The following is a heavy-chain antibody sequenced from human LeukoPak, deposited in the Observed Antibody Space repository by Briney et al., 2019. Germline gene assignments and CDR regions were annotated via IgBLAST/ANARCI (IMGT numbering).Heavy chain of an antibody. D-gene: IGHD6-13*01. V-gene: IGHV1-69*06. CDR1: GGTFSSYA. Sequence: GASVKVSCKASGGTFSSYAISWVRQAPGQGLEWMGGIIPIFGTANYAQKFQGRVTITADKSTSTAYMELSSLRSEDTAVYYCARTESIAAAASRYWGQGTLVTVSS. CDR3: ARTESIAAAASRY. CDR2: IIPIFGTA. J-gene: IGHJ4*02.